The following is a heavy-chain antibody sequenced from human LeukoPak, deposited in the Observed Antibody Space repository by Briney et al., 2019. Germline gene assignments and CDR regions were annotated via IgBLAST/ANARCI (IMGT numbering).Heavy chain of an antibody. D-gene: IGHD1-7*01. J-gene: IGHJ3*01. CDR2: INPKSGGT. CDR1: GYTFTDYF. V-gene: IGHV1-2*02. Sequence: GASVKVSCKASGYTFTDYFMNWVRQAPGQGLEWMGWINPKSGGTVYAQKFQGRVTMTRDTSSSTAYMELSRLRSDDTAAFYCARSANWNFAFDVWGQGTTLIVSS. CDR3: ARSANWNFAFDV.